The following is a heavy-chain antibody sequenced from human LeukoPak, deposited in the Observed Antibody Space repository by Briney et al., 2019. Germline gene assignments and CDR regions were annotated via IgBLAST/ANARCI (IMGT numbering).Heavy chain of an antibody. Sequence: ASVKVSCKASGYTFTSYGISWVRQAPGQGLEWMGWISAYNGNTNDAQKLQGRVTMTTDTSTSTAYMELSSLRSEDTAVYYCATSLEWYYYYYGMGVWGQGTTVTVSS. CDR2: ISAYNGNT. V-gene: IGHV1-18*01. CDR3: ATSLEWYYYYYGMGV. CDR1: GYTFTSYG. D-gene: IGHD3-3*01. J-gene: IGHJ6*02.